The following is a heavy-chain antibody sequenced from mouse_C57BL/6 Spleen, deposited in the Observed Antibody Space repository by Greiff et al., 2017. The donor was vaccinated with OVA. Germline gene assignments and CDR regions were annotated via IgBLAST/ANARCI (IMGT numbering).Heavy chain of an antibody. CDR3: AREGYYDYGGDY. V-gene: IGHV5-6*01. CDR2: ISSGGSYT. Sequence: EVQVVESGGDLVKPGGSLKLSCAASGFTFSSYGMSWVRQTPDKRLEWVATISSGGSYTYYPDSVKGRFTISRDNAKNTLYLQMSSLKSEDTAMYYCAREGYYDYGGDYWGQGTSVTVSS. J-gene: IGHJ4*01. D-gene: IGHD2-4*01. CDR1: GFTFSSYG.